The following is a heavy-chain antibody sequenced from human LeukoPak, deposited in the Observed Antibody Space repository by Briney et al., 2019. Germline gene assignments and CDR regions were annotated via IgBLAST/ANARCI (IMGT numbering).Heavy chain of an antibody. CDR1: GYTFTSYG. Sequence: ASVKVSCKASGYTFTSYGISWVRQAPGQGLEWMGWISAYNGNTNYAQKLQGRVTMTTDTSTSTAYMELRSLRSDDTAVYYCAREARLSPHNWFDPWGQGTLVTVSS. CDR2: ISAYNGNT. V-gene: IGHV1-18*01. CDR3: AREARLSPHNWFDP. D-gene: IGHD3-16*02. J-gene: IGHJ5*02.